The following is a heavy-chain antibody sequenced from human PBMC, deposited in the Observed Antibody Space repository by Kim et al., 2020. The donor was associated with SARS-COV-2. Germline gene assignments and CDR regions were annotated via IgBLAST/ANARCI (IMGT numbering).Heavy chain of an antibody. J-gene: IGHJ5*02. D-gene: IGHD4-17*01. CDR1: GFIFSDYA. Sequence: GGSLRLSCVASGFIFSDYAMSWVRQSPGKGLEWVSSITGSAGKTFYADFVRGRFTISRDNSKNTLHLQMYNLKVEDTAIYYCARDRAGDFPNWFDPWGQGTLFTVSS. CDR3: ARDRAGDFPNWFDP. CDR2: ITGSAGKT. V-gene: IGHV3-23*01.